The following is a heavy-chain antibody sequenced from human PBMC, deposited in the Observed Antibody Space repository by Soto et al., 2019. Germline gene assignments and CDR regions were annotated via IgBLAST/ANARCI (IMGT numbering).Heavy chain of an antibody. D-gene: IGHD1-7*01. CDR3: ASDTYELELGGMDV. CDR1: GFTFSSYG. V-gene: IGHV3-33*01. CDR2: IWYDGSNK. J-gene: IGHJ6*02. Sequence: QVQLVESGGGVVQPGRSLRLSCAASGFTFSSYGMHWVRQAPGKGLEWVAVIWYDGSNKDYADSVKGRFTISRDNSKNTLYLQMNSLRAEDTAVYYCASDTYELELGGMDVWGQGTTVTVSS.